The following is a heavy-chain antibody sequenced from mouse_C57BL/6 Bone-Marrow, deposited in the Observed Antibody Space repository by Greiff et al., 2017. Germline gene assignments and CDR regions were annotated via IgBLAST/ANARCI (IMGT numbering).Heavy chain of an antibody. CDR3: ANPSYGNYIYWYFDV. Sequence: QVQLQQSGPELVKPGASVKISCKASGYAFSSSWMNWVKQRPGKGLEWIGRIYPGDGDTNYNGKFKGKATLTADKSSSTAYMQLSSLTSEDSAVYFCANPSYGNYIYWYFDVWGTGTTVTVSS. CDR2: IYPGDGDT. CDR1: GYAFSSSW. D-gene: IGHD2-10*01. J-gene: IGHJ1*03. V-gene: IGHV1-82*01.